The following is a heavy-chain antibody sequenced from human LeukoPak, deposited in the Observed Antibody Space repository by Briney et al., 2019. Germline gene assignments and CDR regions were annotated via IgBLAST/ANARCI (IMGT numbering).Heavy chain of an antibody. J-gene: IGHJ4*02. CDR3: ARVPDAIYYXYVRXYYFDY. D-gene: IGHD5-18*01. CDR2: INHSGST. V-gene: IGHV4-34*01. CDR1: GGSFSGYY. Sequence: SETLSLTCAVYGGSFSGYYWSWIRQPPGKGLEWIGEINHSGSTNYNPSLKSRVTISVDTSKNQFSLKLSSVTAADTAVYYCARVPDAIYYXYVRXYYFDYWGQGTLVTVSS.